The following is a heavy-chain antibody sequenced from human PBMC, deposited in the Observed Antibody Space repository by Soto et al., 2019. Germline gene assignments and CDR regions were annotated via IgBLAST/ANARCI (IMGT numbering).Heavy chain of an antibody. J-gene: IGHJ5*02. D-gene: IGHD5-12*01. CDR3: ATWAKWPAGFDP. V-gene: IGHV4-4*02. CDR2: IYHSGST. Sequence: ETLSLTCAVSSGSISSSNWWSWVRQPPGKGLEWIGEIYHSGSTNYNPSLKSRVTISVDKSKNQFSLKLSSVTAADTAVYYCATWAKWPAGFDPWGQGTLVTVSS. CDR1: SGSISSSNW.